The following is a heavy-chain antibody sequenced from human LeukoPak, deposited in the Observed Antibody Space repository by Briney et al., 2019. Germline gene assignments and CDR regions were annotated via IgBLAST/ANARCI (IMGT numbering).Heavy chain of an antibody. V-gene: IGHV1-3*01. CDR3: ASRSGYSSSWYGYHGMDV. CDR2: INAGNGNT. J-gene: IGHJ6*02. D-gene: IGHD6-13*01. CDR1: GYTFTSYA. Sequence: ASVKVSCKASGYTFTSYAMHWVRQAPGQRLEWMGWINAGNGNTKYSQKFQGRVTITRDTSASTAYMELSSLRSEDTAVYYCASRSGYSSSWYGYHGMDVWGQGTTVTVSS.